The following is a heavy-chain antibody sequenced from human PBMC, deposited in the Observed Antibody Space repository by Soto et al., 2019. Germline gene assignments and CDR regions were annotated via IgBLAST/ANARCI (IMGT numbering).Heavy chain of an antibody. CDR3: AQGGALESINPYYFDY. V-gene: IGHV3-30*18. CDR2: ISYDGGNK. D-gene: IGHD3-3*01. J-gene: IGHJ4*02. CDR1: GFTFSNYG. Sequence: QVQLVESGGGVVQPGRSLRLSCAVSGFTFSNYGMHWVRQAPGKGLEWVAVISYDGGNKYYADSVKGRFTISRDNSKNTLYLHMNSLRAEDTAVYCCAQGGALESINPYYFDYWGQGTLVTVSS.